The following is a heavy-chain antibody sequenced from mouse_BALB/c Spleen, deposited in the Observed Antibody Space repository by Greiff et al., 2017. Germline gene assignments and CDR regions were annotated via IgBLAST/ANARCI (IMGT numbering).Heavy chain of an antibody. Sequence: QVQLQQSGAELVKPGASVKLSCKASGYTFTEYIIHWVKQRSGQGLEWIGWFYPGSGSTKYNEKFKGKATLTADKSSSTAYMQLSSLTSENSAVYFCARDSSGYYAMDYWGQGTSVTVSS. J-gene: IGHJ4*01. CDR2: FYPGSGST. CDR3: ARDSSGYYAMDY. V-gene: IGHV1-62-2*01. D-gene: IGHD3-2*01. CDR1: GYTFTEYI.